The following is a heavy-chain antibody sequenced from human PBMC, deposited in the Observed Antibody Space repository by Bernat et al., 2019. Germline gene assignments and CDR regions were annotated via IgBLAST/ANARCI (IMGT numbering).Heavy chain of an antibody. D-gene: IGHD5-12*01. V-gene: IGHV3-30*18. CDR2: ISYDGSNK. Sequence: LKKTCAASGFTFSSYGIHWVRQAPGKWLEWVAVISYDGSNKYYADSVKGRFTISRDNSKNTLYLQMNSLRAEETAVYYCAKGNSGQNCLGGKG. CDR3: AKGNSGQNCL. J-gene: IGHJ6*03. CDR1: GFTFSSYG.